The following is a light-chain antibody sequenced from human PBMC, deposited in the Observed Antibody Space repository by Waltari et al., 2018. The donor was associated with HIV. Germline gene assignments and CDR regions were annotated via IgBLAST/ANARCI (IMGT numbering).Light chain of an antibody. CDR2: RVK. CDR1: RSNIGSNY. V-gene: IGLV1-47*01. Sequence: QSVLTQPPSASGTPGQRVTISCSGNRSNIGSNYVDWYQQLPGTAPKLLLYRVKQRPSGVPDRCSGSKSGTSASLAISGLRSEDELDYYCAAWDDSLSGVVFGGGTKLTVL. CDR3: AAWDDSLSGVV. J-gene: IGLJ2*01.